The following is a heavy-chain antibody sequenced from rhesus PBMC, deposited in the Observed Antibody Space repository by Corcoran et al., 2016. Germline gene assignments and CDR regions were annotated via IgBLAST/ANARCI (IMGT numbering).Heavy chain of an antibody. J-gene: IGHJ4*01. V-gene: IGHV1S2*01. CDR1: GYTFTDYH. Sequence: QVQLVQSGAEVKKPGSSVKVSCKASGYTFTDYHMHWVRQAPRQGLEWLGWINPYNGNTQYAQKFHGRVTMTRDTSTSTAYMELSSLRTEDTAVYYCAREWLYTVTMFDYWGQGVLVTVSS. D-gene: IGHD4-23*01. CDR2: INPYNGNT. CDR3: AREWLYTVTMFDY.